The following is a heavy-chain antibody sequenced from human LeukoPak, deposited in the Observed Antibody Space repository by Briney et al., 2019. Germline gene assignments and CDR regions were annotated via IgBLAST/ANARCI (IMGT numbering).Heavy chain of an antibody. J-gene: IGHJ4*02. CDR1: GFSVRDKY. Sequence: GGSLTLSCAASGFSVRDKYMSWVRQAPGKGLDGVSFLYTGGEKYFADFVKGRFTTSRDNSNNMVFLQMNSLTAEDTALYYCAGGQMFTSGGFDNWGQGTLVTVSS. D-gene: IGHD6-19*01. V-gene: IGHV3-53*01. CDR3: AGGQMFTSGGFDN. CDR2: LYTGGEK.